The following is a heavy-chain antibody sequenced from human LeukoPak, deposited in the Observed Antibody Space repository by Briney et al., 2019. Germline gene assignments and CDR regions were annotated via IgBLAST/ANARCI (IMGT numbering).Heavy chain of an antibody. J-gene: IGHJ4*02. CDR2: ISAYDGNT. Sequence: ASVKVSCKASGYTFTSCGISWVRQAPGQGLEWMGWISAYDGNTNYAQKLQGRVTMTTDTSTSTAYMELRSLRSDDTAVYYCARGDRITSQVDYWGQGTLVTVSS. D-gene: IGHD1-14*01. CDR3: ARGDRITSQVDY. V-gene: IGHV1-18*01. CDR1: GYTFTSCG.